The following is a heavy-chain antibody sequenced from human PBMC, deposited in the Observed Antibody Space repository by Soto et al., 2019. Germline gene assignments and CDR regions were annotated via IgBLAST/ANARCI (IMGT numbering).Heavy chain of an antibody. CDR2: ISGRSDVI. CDR1: GFSISDFY. J-gene: IGHJ5*01. D-gene: IGHD5-12*01. V-gene: IGHV3-11*01. Sequence: QVHLVESGGGLVKPGGSLRLSCAASGFSISDFYMSWVRQIPGKGLEWISYISGRSDVIHYVDSVTGRFTVSRDNARNSVFLQMDSLRAEDSGIYFCARERAPDIRFDSWGQGTLVTVSS. CDR3: ARERAPDIRFDS.